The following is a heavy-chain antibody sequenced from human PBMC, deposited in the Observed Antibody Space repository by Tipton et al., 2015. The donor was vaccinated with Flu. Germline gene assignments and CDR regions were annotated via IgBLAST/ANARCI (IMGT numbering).Heavy chain of an antibody. CDR2: ISSSSSYI. CDR1: GFTFSSYS. CDR3: ARDCRGDYVMGY. D-gene: IGHD4-17*01. V-gene: IGHV3-21*01. J-gene: IGHJ4*02. Sequence: SLRLSCAASGFTFSSYSMNWVRQAPGKGLEWVSSISSSSSYIYYADSVKGRFTISRDNAKNSLYLQMNSLRAEDTAVYYCARDCRGDYVMGYWGQGTLVTVSS.